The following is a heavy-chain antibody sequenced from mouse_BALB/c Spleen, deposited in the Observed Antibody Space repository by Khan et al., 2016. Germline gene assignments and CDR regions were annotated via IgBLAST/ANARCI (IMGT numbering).Heavy chain of an antibody. CDR2: ISSDSGTI. CDR3: ATADCDYTLDD. D-gene: IGHD2-4*01. Sequence: EVELVESGGGLVQPGGSRKLSCAASGFTFSNFGMHWVRQAPVKGLAWVAYISSDSGTIYYVDTVKGRFTISRDNPTNTLFLQMTSLRSEDTAMYDCATADCDYTLDDWGHGTAVTVSS. J-gene: IGHJ4*01. V-gene: IGHV5-17*02. CDR1: GFTFSNFG.